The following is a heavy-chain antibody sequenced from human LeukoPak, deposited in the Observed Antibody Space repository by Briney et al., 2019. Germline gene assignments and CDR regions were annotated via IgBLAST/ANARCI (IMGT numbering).Heavy chain of an antibody. D-gene: IGHD3-10*01. J-gene: IGHJ6*03. CDR1: GFTFSSYA. CDR3: ARDREGPSGPRYYMDV. CDR2: ISYDGSNK. V-gene: IGHV3-30*04. Sequence: GRSLRLSCAASGFTFSSYAMYWVRQAPGKGLEWVAIISYDGSNKYYADSVKGRFTISRDNSRNTLYLQMSSLRAEDTAVYYCARDREGPSGPRYYMDVWGKGTTVTVSS.